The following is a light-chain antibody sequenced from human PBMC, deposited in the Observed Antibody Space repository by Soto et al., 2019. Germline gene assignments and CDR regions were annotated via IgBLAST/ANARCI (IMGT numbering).Light chain of an antibody. CDR2: GAP. V-gene: IGKV3-20*01. CDR1: HSVSSD. CDR3: QHYGTSPMT. J-gene: IGKJ5*01. Sequence: EIGSTQSPATLSVSPGERATLSCRASHSVSSDLAWYQQKPGQAPRLLMYGAPSRATGTPDRISGGGSGTDFTLTISRLEPEDFAVYYCQHYGTSPMTFGQGTRLEIK.